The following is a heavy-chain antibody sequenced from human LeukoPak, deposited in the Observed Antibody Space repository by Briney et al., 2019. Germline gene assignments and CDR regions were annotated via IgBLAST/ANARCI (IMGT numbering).Heavy chain of an antibody. CDR2: IKQDGSEK. D-gene: IGHD3-9*01. V-gene: IGHV3-7*01. J-gene: IGHJ4*02. CDR1: GFTFSSYW. CDR3: ARGGAHYDILTGYYNKYYFDY. Sequence: GGSLRLSCAASGFTFSSYWMSWVRQAPGKGLEWVANIKQDGSEKYYVDSVKGRFTISRDNAKNSLYLQMNSLRAEDTAVYYCARGGAHYDILTGYYNKYYFDYWGQGTLVTVSS.